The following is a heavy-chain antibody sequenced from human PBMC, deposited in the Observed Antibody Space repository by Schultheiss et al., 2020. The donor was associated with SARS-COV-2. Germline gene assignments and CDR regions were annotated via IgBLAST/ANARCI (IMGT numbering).Heavy chain of an antibody. CDR2: IYSGGST. V-gene: IGHV3-66*01. Sequence: GGSLRLSCAASGFTVSSNYMSWVRQAPGKGLEWVSVIYSGGSTYYADSVKGRFTISRDNSKNTLYLQMNSLRAEDTAVYYCARASGSYELHSDYWGQGTTVTVSS. J-gene: IGHJ4*03. CDR1: GFTVSSNY. D-gene: IGHD1-26*01. CDR3: ARASGSYELHSDY.